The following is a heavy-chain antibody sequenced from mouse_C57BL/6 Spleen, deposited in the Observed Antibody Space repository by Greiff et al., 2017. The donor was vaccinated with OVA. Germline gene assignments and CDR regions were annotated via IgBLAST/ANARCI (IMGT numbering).Heavy chain of an antibody. Sequence: VKLMESGAELVKPGASVKLSCKASGYTFTEYTIHWVKQRSGQGLEWIGWFYPGSGSIKYNEKFKDKATLTADKSSSTVYMELSRLTSEDSAVYCWARHEYYSHYYAMDYWGQGTSVTVSS. D-gene: IGHD2-12*01. CDR3: ARHEYYSHYYAMDY. V-gene: IGHV1-62-2*01. CDR2: FYPGSGSI. J-gene: IGHJ4*01. CDR1: GYTFTEYT.